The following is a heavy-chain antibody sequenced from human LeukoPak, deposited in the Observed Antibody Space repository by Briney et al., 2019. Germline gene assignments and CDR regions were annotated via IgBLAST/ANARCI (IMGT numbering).Heavy chain of an antibody. J-gene: IGHJ4*02. CDR1: GGSISSYY. V-gene: IGHV4-59*01. Sequence: PSETLSLTCTVSGGSISSYYWSWIRQPPGKGPEWIGYIYYSGSTNYNPSLKSRVTISVDTSKNQFSLKLSSVTAADTAVYYCASSSGYSYGWSHDYWGQGTLVTVSS. CDR3: ASSSGYSYGWSHDY. CDR2: IYYSGST. D-gene: IGHD5-18*01.